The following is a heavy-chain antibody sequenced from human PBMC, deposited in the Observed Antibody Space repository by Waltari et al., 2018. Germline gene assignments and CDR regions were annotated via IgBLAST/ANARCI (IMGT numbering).Heavy chain of an antibody. D-gene: IGHD5-12*01. J-gene: IGHJ3*01. CDR3: ATYIGASVGTAAFDV. Sequence: QLQLQESGPRLVRPSETLSLICRVSGVSITSNRHYWAWIRQSPGQGLEWIGTVSYSVTTYISPSLKSRVSVSRDTSKTQVSLILGSVTAADMAVYYCATYIGASVGTAAFDVWGQGTMVTVSS. V-gene: IGHV4-39*01. CDR1: GVSITSNRHY. CDR2: VSYSVTT.